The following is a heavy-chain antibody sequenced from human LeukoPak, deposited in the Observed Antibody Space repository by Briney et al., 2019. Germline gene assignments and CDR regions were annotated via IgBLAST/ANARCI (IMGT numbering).Heavy chain of an antibody. CDR1: GFRFDDHA. V-gene: IGHV3-9*01. CDR3: ARGGGGNSDFLTTYTGASLSFDY. Sequence: GGSLRLSCVISGFRFDDHAMHWVRQGPGKGLEWVLGINWNSATIAYADSVKGRFTISRDSSKNTLYLQMNSLGAEDTALYYCARGGGGNSDFLTTYTGASLSFDYWGQGALVTVSS. CDR2: INWNSATI. D-gene: IGHD3-9*01. J-gene: IGHJ4*02.